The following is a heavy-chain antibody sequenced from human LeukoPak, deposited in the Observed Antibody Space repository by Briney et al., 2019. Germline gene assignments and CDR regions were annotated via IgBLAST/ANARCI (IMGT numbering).Heavy chain of an antibody. V-gene: IGHV3-33*06. J-gene: IGHJ4*02. CDR2: IWFDGSNQ. D-gene: IGHD6-19*01. Sequence: GGSLRLSCAASGFTFSNYGMHWVRQAPGKGLEWVAVIWFDGSNQYYADSVKGRFTISRDNYKNTLYLQMNSLRAEDTAVYYCAKDDTSASDIDYWGQGTLVTVSS. CDR3: AKDDTSASDIDY. CDR1: GFTFSNYG.